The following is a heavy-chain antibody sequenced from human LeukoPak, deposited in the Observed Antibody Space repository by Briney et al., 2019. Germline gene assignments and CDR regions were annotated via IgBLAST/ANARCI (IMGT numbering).Heavy chain of an antibody. CDR3: AKGSIVVVPAAPYMDV. CDR2: MSDSGTNT. Sequence: PGGSLRLSCGAPGFTFSTYGMTWVRQAPGKGLEWVSGMSDSGTNTYYADSVKGRFTISRDNSKSTLYLQMNSLRAEDTAVYYCAKGSIVVVPAAPYMDVWGKGTTVTVSS. V-gene: IGHV3-23*01. CDR1: GFTFSTYG. J-gene: IGHJ6*03. D-gene: IGHD2-2*01.